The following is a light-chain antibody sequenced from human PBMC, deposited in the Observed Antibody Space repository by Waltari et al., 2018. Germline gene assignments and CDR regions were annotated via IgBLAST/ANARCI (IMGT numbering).Light chain of an antibody. Sequence: DIVMTQSPDSLAVSLCERATINCNTNQSIFYSYKNTDYVTGYQHKPGQPPKLLIYWSSTRESGVPDRFSGGGSGTDFTLTISSRQAEDVAIYYCQQYFGTPRTFGGGTRVEIK. CDR3: QQYFGTPRT. CDR2: WSS. J-gene: IGKJ4*01. V-gene: IGKV4-1*01. CDR1: QSIFYSYKNTDY.